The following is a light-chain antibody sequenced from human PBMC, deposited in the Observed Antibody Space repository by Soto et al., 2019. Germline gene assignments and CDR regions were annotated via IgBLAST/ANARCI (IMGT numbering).Light chain of an antibody. Sequence: DIQMTQSPSSMSASVGDRVIITCRASQDIGNWLAWYQQKPGKAPNLLIYTASRLHRGVPSRFSGSGSGTDFTLTVYTLQPEDFATYYCQQAKAFPLTFGGGTQVEIK. CDR2: TAS. CDR1: QDIGNW. CDR3: QQAKAFPLT. J-gene: IGKJ4*01. V-gene: IGKV1D-12*01.